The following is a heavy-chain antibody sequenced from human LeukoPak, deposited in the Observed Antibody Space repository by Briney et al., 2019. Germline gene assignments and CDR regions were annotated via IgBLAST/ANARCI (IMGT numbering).Heavy chain of an antibody. Sequence: GGSLRLSCAASGFTFSSYSMNWVRQAPGKGLEWVAVISYDGSNKYYADSVKGRFTISRDNSKNTLYLQMNSLRAEDTAVYYCARDAVLWFGEGYYYYGMDVWGQGTTVTVSS. D-gene: IGHD3-10*01. CDR3: ARDAVLWFGEGYYYYGMDV. CDR1: GFTFSSYS. V-gene: IGHV3-30*03. CDR2: ISYDGSNK. J-gene: IGHJ6*02.